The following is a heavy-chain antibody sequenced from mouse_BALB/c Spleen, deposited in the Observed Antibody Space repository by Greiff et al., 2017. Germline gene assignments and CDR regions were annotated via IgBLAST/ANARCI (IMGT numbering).Heavy chain of an antibody. V-gene: IGHV1-5*01. CDR1: GYTFTSYW. CDR2: IYPGNSDT. J-gene: IGHJ4*01. D-gene: IGHD2-2*01. Sequence: VQLQQSGTVLARPGASVKMSCKASGYTFTSYWMHWVKQRPGQGLEWIGAIYPGNSDTSDTQKFKGKAKLTAVTSTSTAYMELSSLTNEDSAVYYCTRLGPGYTYAMDYWGQGTSVTVSS. CDR3: TRLGPGYTYAMDY.